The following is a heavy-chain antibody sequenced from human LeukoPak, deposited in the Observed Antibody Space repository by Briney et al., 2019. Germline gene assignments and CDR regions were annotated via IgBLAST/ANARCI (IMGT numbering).Heavy chain of an antibody. CDR2: IYVGGSA. J-gene: IGHJ4*02. CDR3: ARLKIDGTHFDY. D-gene: IGHD3-9*01. Sequence: GGSLRLSCAASGFTVSNNYMSWVRQTPGKGLEWVSVIYVGGSAYYADSVKGRFTISGDSSKDTLYLQMNSLRAEDTAVYYCARLKIDGTHFDYWGQGTLVTVSS. CDR1: GFTVSNNY. V-gene: IGHV3-53*01.